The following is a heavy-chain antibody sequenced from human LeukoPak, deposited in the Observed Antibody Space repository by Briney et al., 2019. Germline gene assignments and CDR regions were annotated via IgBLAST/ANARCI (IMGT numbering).Heavy chain of an antibody. Sequence: RASVKVSCKASGYTFTGYYMHWVRQAPGQGLEWMGWINPNSGGTNYAQKFQGRVTMTRDTSISTAYMELSSLTSDDTAVYYCATAFPYSISSDYWGQGTLVTVSS. V-gene: IGHV1-2*02. CDR3: ATAFPYSISSDY. D-gene: IGHD6-6*01. CDR2: INPNSGGT. CDR1: GYTFTGYY. J-gene: IGHJ4*02.